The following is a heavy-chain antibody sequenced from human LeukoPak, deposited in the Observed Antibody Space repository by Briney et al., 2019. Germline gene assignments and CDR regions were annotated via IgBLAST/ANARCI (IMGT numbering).Heavy chain of an antibody. CDR1: GGSISSYY. CDR2: INYIRTT. CDR3: ARDNPGYYDSSGYFY. D-gene: IGHD3-22*01. Sequence: SETLSLTCTVSGGSISSYYWNWIRQPPGKGLEWIGYINYIRTTDYNPSLKSRVTISLDTSKNRFSLKLSSVTAADTAMYYCARDNPGYYDSSGYFYWGQGTLVTVSS. J-gene: IGHJ4*02. V-gene: IGHV4-59*12.